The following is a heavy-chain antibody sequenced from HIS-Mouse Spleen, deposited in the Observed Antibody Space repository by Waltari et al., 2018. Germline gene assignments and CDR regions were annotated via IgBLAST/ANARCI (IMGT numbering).Heavy chain of an antibody. CDR2: IYYSAGH. J-gene: IGHJ2*01. Sequence: QLQLQESGPGLVKPSETLSLTCTVSGGSISSSSYYWGWIRQPPGKGPEWIGSIYYSAGHSYHPSLRSRVTISVDTSKNQFSLKLSSVTAADTAVYYCAREIPYSSSWYDWYFDLWGRGTLVTVSS. CDR3: AREIPYSSSWYDWYFDL. CDR1: GGSISSSSYY. D-gene: IGHD6-13*01. V-gene: IGHV4-39*07.